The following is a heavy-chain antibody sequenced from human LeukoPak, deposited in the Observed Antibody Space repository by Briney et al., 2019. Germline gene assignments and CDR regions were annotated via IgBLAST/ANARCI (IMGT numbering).Heavy chain of an antibody. D-gene: IGHD4-17*01. V-gene: IGHV3-48*01. CDR1: GFSFSDYG. CDR2: INSNGAVI. CDR3: ARDPDGDYDSDY. Sequence: PGGSLRLSCAASGFSFSDYGMNWVRRAPGKGLEWLSHINSNGAVISYADSVKGRFTISRDTAKSSLYLQMNSLKIEDTAIYFCARDPDGDYDSDYWGQGTLVTVS. J-gene: IGHJ4*02.